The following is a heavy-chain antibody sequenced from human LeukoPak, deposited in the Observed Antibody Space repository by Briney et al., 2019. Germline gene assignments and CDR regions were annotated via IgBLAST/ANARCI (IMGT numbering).Heavy chain of an antibody. D-gene: IGHD6-19*01. CDR3: VKDWSSGWNLNYFDY. CDR1: GFTFDGYA. V-gene: IGHV3-9*03. J-gene: IGHJ4*02. CDR2: INWNSGSI. Sequence: GGSLRLSCEASGFTFDGYAMHWVRQAPGTGLEWVSGINWNSGSIGYGDSVKGRFTISRDNAKNSLYLQMNSLRAEDMALYYCVKDWSSGWNLNYFDYWGQGTLVTVSS.